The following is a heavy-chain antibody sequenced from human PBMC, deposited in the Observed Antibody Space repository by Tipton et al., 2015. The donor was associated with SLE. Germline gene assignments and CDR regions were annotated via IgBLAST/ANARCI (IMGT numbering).Heavy chain of an antibody. J-gene: IGHJ3*01. CDR2: SYRSGSA. D-gene: IGHD3-10*01. CDR3: ARHLGVIVAFEV. Sequence: LRLSCTVSGGSISSDDYYWTWIRQFPGKGLEWIGHSYRSGSANHNPSLKSRVAISADTSNNQFSLELRSVTAADTAVYYCARHLGVIVAFEVWGQGTVLTVSS. V-gene: IGHV4-31*02. CDR1: GGSISSDDYY.